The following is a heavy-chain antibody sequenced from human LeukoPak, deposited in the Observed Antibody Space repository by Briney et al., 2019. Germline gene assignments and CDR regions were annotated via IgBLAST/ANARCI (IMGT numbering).Heavy chain of an antibody. V-gene: IGHV3-48*01. CDR2: ISSTSSTI. D-gene: IGHD3-22*01. CDR3: ARDYYNTSGYYYGGY. J-gene: IGHJ4*02. Sequence: PGGSLRLSCAASGFTFSAYNMNWVRQAPGKGLEWLSYISSTSSTIYYADSVKGRFTISRDNAKNSLYLQMNSLRAEDTDVYYCARDYYNTSGYYYGGYWGQGTLVTVSS. CDR1: GFTFSAYN.